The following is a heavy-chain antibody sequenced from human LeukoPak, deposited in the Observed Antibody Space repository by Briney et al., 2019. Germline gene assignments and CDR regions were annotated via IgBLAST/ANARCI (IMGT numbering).Heavy chain of an antibody. CDR2: IYYSGST. V-gene: IGHV4-59*01. Sequence: SETLSLTCTVSGGSISSYYWSWIRQPPGKGLEWIGYIYYSGSTNYNPSLKSRVTILVDTSKNQFSLKLSSVTAADTAVYYCAREAYSYGYGYFDYWGQGTLVTVSS. CDR1: GGSISSYY. D-gene: IGHD5-18*01. CDR3: AREAYSYGYGYFDY. J-gene: IGHJ4*02.